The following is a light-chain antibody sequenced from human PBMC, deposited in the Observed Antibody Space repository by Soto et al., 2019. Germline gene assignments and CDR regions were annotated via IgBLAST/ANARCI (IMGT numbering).Light chain of an antibody. V-gene: IGKV3-20*01. J-gene: IGKJ2*01. CDR1: QTVGRSY. CDR3: QQYGSSPHT. CDR2: GTS. Sequence: EVVLTQSPGIMYLSPGERATLSCRASQTVGRSYLAWYQQKPGQAPRLLIFGTSTRATGIPDRFSGGGSGTDFTLTISRLDPEDYAVYFCQQYGSSPHTFGQGTKLEIK.